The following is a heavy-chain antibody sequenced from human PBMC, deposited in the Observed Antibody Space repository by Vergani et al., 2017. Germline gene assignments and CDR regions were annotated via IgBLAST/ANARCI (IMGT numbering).Heavy chain of an antibody. V-gene: IGHV5-51*01. Sequence: EVQLVQSGAEVKKPGASLKISCKGSGYSFTSYWIGWVRQMPWKGLEWMGFIYPGDSDTRYSPSFQGQVTISADKSISTAYLQWSSLKASDTAMYYCARVGYCSGGSCYSGLTESDYWGQGTLVTVSS. CDR3: ARVGYCSGGSCYSGLTESDY. J-gene: IGHJ4*02. D-gene: IGHD2-15*01. CDR2: IYPGDSDT. CDR1: GYSFTSYW.